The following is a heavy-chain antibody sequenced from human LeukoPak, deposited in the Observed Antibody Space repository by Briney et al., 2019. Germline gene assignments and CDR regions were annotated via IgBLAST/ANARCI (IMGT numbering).Heavy chain of an antibody. V-gene: IGHV4-34*01. Sequence: PSETLSLTCAVYGGSFSGYYWSWIRQPPGKGLEWIGEINHSGSTNYNPSLKSRVTISVDTSKNQFSLKLSSVTAADTAVYFCARHRRGASRAFEIWGQGTMVTVSS. CDR2: INHSGST. J-gene: IGHJ3*02. D-gene: IGHD2-2*01. CDR1: GGSFSGYY. CDR3: ARHRRGASRAFEI.